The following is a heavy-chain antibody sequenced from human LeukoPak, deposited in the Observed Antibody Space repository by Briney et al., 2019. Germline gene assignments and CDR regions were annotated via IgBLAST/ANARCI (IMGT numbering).Heavy chain of an antibody. CDR3: ARYQGSTMFDI. Sequence: SETLSLTCSVSGVSISSRTHYWGWIRQPPGKGLEWIGSINYSGDTSYNPSLKSRLAISRDTTKNQFSLKVTSVTAADTAVYYCARYQGSTMFDIWGQGTKVTVSS. CDR2: INYSGDT. D-gene: IGHD2/OR15-2a*01. J-gene: IGHJ3*02. V-gene: IGHV4-39*01. CDR1: GVSISSRTHY.